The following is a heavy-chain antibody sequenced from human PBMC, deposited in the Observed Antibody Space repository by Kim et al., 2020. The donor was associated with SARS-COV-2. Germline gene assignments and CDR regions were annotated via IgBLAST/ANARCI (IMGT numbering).Heavy chain of an antibody. CDR3: AKVSLSISPSPDYYYYDMDV. J-gene: IGHJ6*02. Sequence: GGSLRLSCAASGFTFSSYAMSWVRQAPGKGLEWVSAISGSGGSTYYADSVKGRFTISRDNSKNTLYLQMNSLRAEDTAVYYCAKVSLSISPSPDYYYYDMDVWGQGTTVTVSS. D-gene: IGHD6-6*01. CDR1: GFTFSSYA. CDR2: ISGSGGST. V-gene: IGHV3-23*01.